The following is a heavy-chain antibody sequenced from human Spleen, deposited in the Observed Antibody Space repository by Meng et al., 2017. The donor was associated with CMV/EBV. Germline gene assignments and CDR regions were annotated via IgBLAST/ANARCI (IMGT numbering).Heavy chain of an antibody. CDR2: INPNSGAT. CDR3: ARRQYSSGRTFDY. Sequence: ASVKVSCKASGYTFSGYHMHWVRQAPGQGLEWVGWINPNSGATKYAQKFQGRITVTSDTSISTAYMELSRLRSDDTAVYYCARRQYSSGRTFDYWGQGTLVTVSS. D-gene: IGHD6-19*01. J-gene: IGHJ4*02. V-gene: IGHV1-2*02. CDR1: GYTFSGYH.